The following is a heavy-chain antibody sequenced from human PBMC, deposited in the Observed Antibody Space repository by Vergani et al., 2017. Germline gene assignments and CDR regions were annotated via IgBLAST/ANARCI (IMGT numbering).Heavy chain of an antibody. Sequence: QVQLVQSGAEVKKPGASVKVSCKASGYTFTSYDINWVRQATGQGLEWMGWLNPNSGNTGYAQKFQGRVTITRNTSISTAYMELSSLRSEDTAVYYCAREGYSSSWYAYYYGMDVWGQGTTVTVSS. D-gene: IGHD6-13*01. CDR2: LNPNSGNT. CDR3: AREGYSSSWYAYYYGMDV. J-gene: IGHJ6*02. CDR1: GYTFTSYD. V-gene: IGHV1-8*03.